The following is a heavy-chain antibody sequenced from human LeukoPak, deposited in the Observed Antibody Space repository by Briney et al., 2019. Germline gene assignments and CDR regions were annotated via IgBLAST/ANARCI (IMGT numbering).Heavy chain of an antibody. J-gene: IGHJ5*02. CDR3: AKDVGGQNWFDP. CDR1: GFTFDDYA. CDR2: ISWNSGSI. V-gene: IGHV3-9*01. Sequence: SLRLSCVASGFTFDDYAMHWVRQAPGKGLEWVSGISWNSGSIGYADSVKGRFTISRDNAKNSLYLQMNSLRAEDTALYYCAKDVGGQNWFDPWGQGTLVTVSS. D-gene: IGHD2-15*01.